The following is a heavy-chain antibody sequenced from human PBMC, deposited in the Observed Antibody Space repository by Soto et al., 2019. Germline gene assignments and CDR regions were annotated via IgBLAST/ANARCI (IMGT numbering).Heavy chain of an antibody. CDR2: IYSGGSA. CDR1: GLTVSSNY. Sequence: EVQLVESGGGLIQPGESLRLSCAASGLTVSSNYMAWVRQAPGKGLEWVAVIYSGGSAYYADSVKGRSFISRDTSKNTVYLEMHSLRAEDTAVYFCARDGGCSGGNCYNWFDPWGQGTLVTVSS. CDR3: ARDGGCSGGNCYNWFDP. D-gene: IGHD2-15*01. V-gene: IGHV3-53*01. J-gene: IGHJ5*02.